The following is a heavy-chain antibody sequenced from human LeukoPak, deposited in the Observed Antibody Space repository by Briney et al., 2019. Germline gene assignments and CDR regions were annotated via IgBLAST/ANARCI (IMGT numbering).Heavy chain of an antibody. Sequence: GGSLRLSCAASGFTFNTYWMSWVRQAPGKGLEWVANIKQDGSEKYYVDSVKGRFTISRDNAKDSLYLQMNSLRAEDTAVYYCARGGSYYGVCFDYWGQGTLVTVSS. CDR3: ARGGSYYGVCFDY. J-gene: IGHJ4*02. CDR1: GFTFNTYW. D-gene: IGHD1-26*01. V-gene: IGHV3-7*04. CDR2: IKQDGSEK.